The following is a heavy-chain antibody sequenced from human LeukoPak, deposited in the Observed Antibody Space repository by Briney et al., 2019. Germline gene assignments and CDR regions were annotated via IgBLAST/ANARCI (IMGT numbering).Heavy chain of an antibody. V-gene: IGHV4-34*01. CDR1: GGSFSGYY. CDR3: VRGWEFSSGWYYFDY. D-gene: IGHD6-19*01. CDR2: INHSGST. J-gene: IGHJ4*02. Sequence: SETLSLTCAVYGGSFSGYYWSWIRQPPGKGLEWIGEINHSGSTNYNPSLKSRVTISVDTSKNQFSLHLNSVTPEDTAVYYCVRGWEFSSGWYYFDYWGQGTLVTVSS.